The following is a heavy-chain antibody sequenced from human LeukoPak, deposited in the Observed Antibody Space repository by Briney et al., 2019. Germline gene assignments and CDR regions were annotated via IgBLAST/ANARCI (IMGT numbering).Heavy chain of an antibody. J-gene: IGHJ5*02. D-gene: IGHD1-26*01. V-gene: IGHV3-73*01. Sequence: GGSLRLSCAASGFTFSGSAMHWVRQASGKGLEWVGRIRSKANSYATAYAASVKGRFTISRDDSKNTAYLQMNSLKTGDTAVYYCTRQHSGSYFMWFDPWGQGTLVTVSS. CDR2: IRSKANSYAT. CDR1: GFTFSGSA. CDR3: TRQHSGSYFMWFDP.